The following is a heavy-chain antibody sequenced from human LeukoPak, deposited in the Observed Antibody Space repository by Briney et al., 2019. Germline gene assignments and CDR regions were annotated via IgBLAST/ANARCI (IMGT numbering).Heavy chain of an antibody. CDR1: GFIFTTYY. Sequence: ASVKVSCKASGFIFTTYYIHWVRQAPGQGLEWMGWINPNSGGTNYAQKFQGRVTMARDTSISTAYMELSRLTSDDTAVYYCARARGSQSFDYWGQGTLVTASS. J-gene: IGHJ4*02. D-gene: IGHD3-16*01. CDR2: INPNSGGT. V-gene: IGHV1-2*02. CDR3: ARARGSQSFDY.